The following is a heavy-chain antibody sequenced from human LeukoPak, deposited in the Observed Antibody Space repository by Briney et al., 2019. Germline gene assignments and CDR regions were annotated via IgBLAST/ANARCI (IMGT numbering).Heavy chain of an antibody. V-gene: IGHV4-59*08. CDR1: GGSISNYY. J-gene: IGHJ4*02. CDR3: ARRLTFYYDL. CDR2: IYYSGST. Sequence: SETLSLTCTVSGGSISNYYWGWIRQPPGRGLEWIGYIYYSGSTNYNPSLKSRVTISLDTSKKHFSLKPSSVTAADTAVYYCARRLTFYYDLWGQGTLVTVSS. D-gene: IGHD3-22*01.